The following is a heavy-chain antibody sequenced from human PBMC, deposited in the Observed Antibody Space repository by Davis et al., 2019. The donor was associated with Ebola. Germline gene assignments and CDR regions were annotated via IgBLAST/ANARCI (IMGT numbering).Heavy chain of an antibody. D-gene: IGHD3-3*01. CDR2: IYYSGST. J-gene: IGHJ4*02. V-gene: IGHV4-61*01. CDR3: ARGGAAIRGYFGVVSY. CDR1: GGSVSSGSYY. Sequence: SETLSLTCTVSGGSVSSGSYYWSWIRQPPGNGLEWIGYIYYSGSTNYNPSLKSRVTISVDTSKNQFSLKLSSVTAADTAVYYCARGGAAIRGYFGVVSYWGQGTLVTVSS.